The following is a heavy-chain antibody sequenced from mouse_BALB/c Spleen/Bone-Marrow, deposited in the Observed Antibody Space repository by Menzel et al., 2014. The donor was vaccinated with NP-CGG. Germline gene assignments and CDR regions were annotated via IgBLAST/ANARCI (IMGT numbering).Heavy chain of an antibody. D-gene: IGHD1-1*01. CDR1: GYSFTGYT. CDR2: INPYNGGT. CDR3: ARSPPYGGYFDY. J-gene: IGHJ2*01. V-gene: IGHV1-18*01. Sequence: VQLQQSGPELVKPGASMKISCKASGYSFTGYTMNWVKQSHGKSLEWIGLINPYNGGTSYNQKFKGKATLTVDKSSSTAYMELLSLTSEDSAVYYCARSPPYGGYFDYWGQGTTLTVSS.